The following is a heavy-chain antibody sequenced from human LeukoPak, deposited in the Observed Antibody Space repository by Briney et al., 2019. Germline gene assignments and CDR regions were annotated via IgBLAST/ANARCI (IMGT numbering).Heavy chain of an antibody. CDR3: ASLGYCSSTSCFNIGYYYMDV. Sequence: GSSVKVSCKASGGTFSSYAISWVRQAPGQGLEWMGGIIPIFGTANYAQKFQGRVTITADESTSTAYMELSRLRSDDTAVYYCASLGYCSSTSCFNIGYYYMDVWGKGTTVTVSS. CDR2: IIPIFGTA. V-gene: IGHV1-69*01. CDR1: GGTFSSYA. J-gene: IGHJ6*03. D-gene: IGHD2-2*03.